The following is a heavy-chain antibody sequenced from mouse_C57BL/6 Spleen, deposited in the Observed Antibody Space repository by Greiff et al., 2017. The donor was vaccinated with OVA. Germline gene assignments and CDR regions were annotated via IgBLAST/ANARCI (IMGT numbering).Heavy chain of an antibody. Sequence: QVQLQQSGPGLVQPSQSLSITCTVSGFSLTSYGVHWVRQSPGKGLEWLGVIWSGGSTDYNAAFISRLSISKDNSKSQVFFKMNSLQADDTAIYYCARYSGSSYYAMDYWGQGTSVTVSS. J-gene: IGHJ4*01. V-gene: IGHV2-2*01. CDR3: ARYSGSSYYAMDY. CDR1: GFSLTSYG. CDR2: IWSGGST. D-gene: IGHD1-1*01.